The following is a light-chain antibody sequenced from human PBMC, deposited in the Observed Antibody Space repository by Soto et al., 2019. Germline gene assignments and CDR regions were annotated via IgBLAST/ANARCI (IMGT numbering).Light chain of an antibody. V-gene: IGKV3-15*01. CDR1: QSVSSN. CDR3: QQYNNWTSYT. Sequence: EIVMTQSPATLSVSPGERATLSCRASQSVSSNLAWYQQKPGQAPRLLIYGASTRATGIPARFSGSGSGTEFTLTISSMKSEDFAVYYCQQYNNWTSYTFGQGTKLEIK. J-gene: IGKJ2*01. CDR2: GAS.